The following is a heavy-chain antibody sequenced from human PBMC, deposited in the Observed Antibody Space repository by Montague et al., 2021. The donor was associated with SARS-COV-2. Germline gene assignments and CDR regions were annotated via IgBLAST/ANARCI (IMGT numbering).Heavy chain of an antibody. J-gene: IGHJ2*01. D-gene: IGHD2-21*02. CDR3: ARAYCGGDCYFYWYFDL. CDR1: GDSASSNIAT. V-gene: IGHV6-1*01. Sequence: CAISGDSASSNIATWNWIRQSPSRGLEWLGRTYYRSKWYNDYAVSVKSRVIINPDTSNNRISLQLNSVTPEDTAVYYCARAYCGGDCYFYWYFDLWGRGTLVTASS. CDR2: TYYRSKWYN.